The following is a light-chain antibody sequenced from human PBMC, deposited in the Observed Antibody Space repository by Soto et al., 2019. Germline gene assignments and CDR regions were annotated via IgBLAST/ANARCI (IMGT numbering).Light chain of an antibody. V-gene: IGLV1-40*01. CDR1: SSNIGAGYA. J-gene: IGLJ1*01. CDR2: DNT. Sequence: QSVLTQPPSVSGAPGQRVTISCTGSSSNIGAGYAVHWYQQLPGTAPKLLIYDNTNRPSGVPDRFSGSKSGTSASLAITGLQAEDEADYYCQSYDSSLSGYVFGTGTKLT. CDR3: QSYDSSLSGYV.